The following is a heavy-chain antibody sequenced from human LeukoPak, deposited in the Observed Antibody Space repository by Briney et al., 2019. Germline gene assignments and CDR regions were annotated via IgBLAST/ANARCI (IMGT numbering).Heavy chain of an antibody. D-gene: IGHD3-22*01. CDR2: IYYSGST. Sequence: PSETLSLTCTVSGGSISSSSYYWGWIRQPPGTGLEWIGSIYYSGSTYYNPSLKSRVTISVDTSKNQFSLKLSSVTAADTAVYYCARPYYYDSSGSYAFDIWGQGTMVTVSS. V-gene: IGHV4-39*01. J-gene: IGHJ3*02. CDR1: GGSISSSSYY. CDR3: ARPYYYDSSGSYAFDI.